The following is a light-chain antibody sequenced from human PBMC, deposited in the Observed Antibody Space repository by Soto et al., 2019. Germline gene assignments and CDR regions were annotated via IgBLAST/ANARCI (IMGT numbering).Light chain of an antibody. CDR1: QTISSW. V-gene: IGKV1-5*03. J-gene: IGKJ1*01. CDR2: KAS. Sequence: DIQITQSPSTLSGSVGDRVTSTCRASQTISSWLAWYQQKPGKAPKLLIYKASTLKSGVPSRFSGSGSGTEFTLTISSLQPDDFATYYCQHYNSYSEAFGQGTKVDIK. CDR3: QHYNSYSEA.